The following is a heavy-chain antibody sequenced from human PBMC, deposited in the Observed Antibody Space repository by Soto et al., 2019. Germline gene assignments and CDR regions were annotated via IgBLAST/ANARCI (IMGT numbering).Heavy chain of an antibody. D-gene: IGHD3-3*01. V-gene: IGHV3-21*01. Sequence: GSLRLSCAASGFTFSSYSMNWVRQAPGKGLEWVSSISSSSSYIYYADSVKGRFTISRDNAKNSLYLQMNSLRAEDTAVYYCARDLGYDFWSGLEDYYYGMDVWGQGTTVTVSS. CDR2: ISSSSSYI. CDR1: GFTFSSYS. J-gene: IGHJ6*02. CDR3: ARDLGYDFWSGLEDYYYGMDV.